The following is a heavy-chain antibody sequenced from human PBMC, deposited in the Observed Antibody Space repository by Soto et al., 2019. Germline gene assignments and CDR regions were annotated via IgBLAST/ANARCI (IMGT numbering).Heavy chain of an antibody. V-gene: IGHV1-69*08. CDR2: IIPIQGTA. D-gene: IGHD3-3*01. Sequence: QVQLVQSGPEVKKPGSSVQVSCKASGDTLTSYGFSWVRQAPGHGLEWMGRIIPIQGTAKYAQKFQGRLTITADKSTNTVYMKLSSLRAEDTAVYYCARGFLFVERAYMDVWGRGTTVTVSS. CDR1: GDTLTSYG. J-gene: IGHJ6*03. CDR3: ARGFLFVERAYMDV.